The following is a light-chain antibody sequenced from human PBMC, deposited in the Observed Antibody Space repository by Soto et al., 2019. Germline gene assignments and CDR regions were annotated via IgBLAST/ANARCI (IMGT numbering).Light chain of an antibody. CDR2: EVS. J-gene: IGLJ2*01. V-gene: IGLV2-8*01. CDR3: SSFAGNNNLV. Sequence: QSALTQPPSASGSPGQSVTISCTGTSSDVGGYNYVSWYQQHPGKAPKLMISEVSKRPSGVPDRFSGSKSGNTASLTVSGLQAEDGADYYCSSFAGNNNLVFGGGTQLTVL. CDR1: SSDVGGYNY.